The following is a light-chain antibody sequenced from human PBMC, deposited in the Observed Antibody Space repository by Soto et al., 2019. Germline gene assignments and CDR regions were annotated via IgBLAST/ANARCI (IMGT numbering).Light chain of an antibody. Sequence: DIQMTQSPSTLFASVGDRVTLTCRASQSISSWLAWYQQKPGKAPKLLIYDASSLESGVPSRFSGSGSDTEFTLTINNLQPDDFATYHCQQYNRYSLTFGGGTKVDIK. V-gene: IGKV1-5*01. CDR1: QSISSW. J-gene: IGKJ4*01. CDR2: DAS. CDR3: QQYNRYSLT.